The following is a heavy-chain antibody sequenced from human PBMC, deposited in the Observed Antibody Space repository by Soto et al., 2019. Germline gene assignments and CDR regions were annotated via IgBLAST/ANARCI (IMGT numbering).Heavy chain of an antibody. CDR1: GYTFTDYY. D-gene: IGHD1-7*01. J-gene: IGHJ1*01. V-gene: IGHV1-46*01. CDR3: ASESRAGTTSGLFQH. Sequence: GASVKVSCKASGYTFTDYYMHWVRQAPGQGLEWMGFISSRGGSTNYVQRFQDRVTMTRDTSTSTVYMDLRSLRSEDTAVYFCASESRAGTTSGLFQHWGQGTPVTVSS. CDR2: ISSRGGST.